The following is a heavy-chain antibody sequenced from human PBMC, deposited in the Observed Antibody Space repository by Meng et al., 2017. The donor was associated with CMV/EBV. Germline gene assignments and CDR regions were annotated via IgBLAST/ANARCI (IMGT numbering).Heavy chain of an antibody. CDR2: INHSGST. D-gene: IGHD2-2*02. Sequence: SETLSLTCAVYGGSFSGYYRSWIRQPPGKGLEWIGEINHSGSTNYNPSLKSRVTISVDTSKNQFSLKLSSVTAADTAVYYCARVVPAAIGGRGGPFDYWGQGTLVTVSS. CDR3: ARVVPAAIGGRGGPFDY. V-gene: IGHV4-34*01. CDR1: GGSFSGYY. J-gene: IGHJ4*02.